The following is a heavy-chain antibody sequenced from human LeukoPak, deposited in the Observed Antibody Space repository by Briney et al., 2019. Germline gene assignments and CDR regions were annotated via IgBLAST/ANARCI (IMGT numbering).Heavy chain of an antibody. J-gene: IGHJ3*02. Sequence: GGSLRLSCAASGFTFSSYSMNWVRQAPGQGLEWVSYITSSSSTIFYADSAKGRFTISRDNAKNSLYLQMNSLRAEDTAVYYCARSVIAPLGAFDIWGQGTMVTVSS. D-gene: IGHD3-22*01. CDR3: ARSVIAPLGAFDI. CDR2: ITSSSSTI. CDR1: GFTFSSYS. V-gene: IGHV3-48*01.